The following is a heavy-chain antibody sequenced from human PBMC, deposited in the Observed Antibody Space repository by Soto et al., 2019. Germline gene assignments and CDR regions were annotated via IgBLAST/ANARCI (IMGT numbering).Heavy chain of an antibody. V-gene: IGHV3-30-3*01. CDR1: GFTFTDHA. Sequence: QVQLVESGGGVVQPGRSLRLSCAASGFTFTDHAIHWVRQAPGRGLECEALISSDGSSTYFADSVKGRFTVSRDNSKITLSLHMNSLRTEDTAVDYFAGQGIGVLNYIYRNLDVWGQGTTVTVSS. CDR3: AGQGIGVLNYIYRNLDV. D-gene: IGHD1-26*01. CDR2: ISSDGSST. J-gene: IGHJ6*02.